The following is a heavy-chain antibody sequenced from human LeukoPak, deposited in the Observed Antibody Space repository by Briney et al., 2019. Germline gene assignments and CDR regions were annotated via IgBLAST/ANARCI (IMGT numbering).Heavy chain of an antibody. D-gene: IGHD5-18*01. J-gene: IGHJ6*02. CDR3: ASMRINSYGYYYGMDV. Sequence: PSETLSLTCTVSGGPISSYYWSWIRQPPGKGLEWIGYIYYSGSTNYNPSLKSRVTISIDTSKNQFSLKLSSVTAADTAVYFCASMRINSYGYYYGMDVWGQGTTVTVSS. CDR1: GGPISSYY. V-gene: IGHV4-59*08. CDR2: IYYSGST.